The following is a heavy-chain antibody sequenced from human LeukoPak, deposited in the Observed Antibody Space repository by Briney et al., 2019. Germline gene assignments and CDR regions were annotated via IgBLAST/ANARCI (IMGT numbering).Heavy chain of an antibody. J-gene: IGHJ4*02. Sequence: ASVKVSCKASGGTFSSYAIRWVRQAPGQGLEWMGWINPNSGGTNYAQKFRGRVTMTRDTSISTAYMELSRLRSDDTAVYYCARVSVAAAGFFDYWGQGTLVTVSS. V-gene: IGHV1-2*02. CDR3: ARVSVAAAGFFDY. CDR2: INPNSGGT. CDR1: GGTFSSYA. D-gene: IGHD6-13*01.